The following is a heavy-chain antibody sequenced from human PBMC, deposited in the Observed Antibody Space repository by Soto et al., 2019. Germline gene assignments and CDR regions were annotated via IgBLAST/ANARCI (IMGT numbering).Heavy chain of an antibody. Sequence: PGGSLRLSCAVSGFSFGDYSMTWVRQAPGKGLEWISFISSGTSPIHYADSVKGRFTISRDNAKNSLYLQMNSLRAEDTAVYYCARDLFDYWGQGTLVTVSS. CDR3: ARDLFDY. CDR1: GFSFGDYS. J-gene: IGHJ4*02. V-gene: IGHV3-48*01. CDR2: ISSGTSPI.